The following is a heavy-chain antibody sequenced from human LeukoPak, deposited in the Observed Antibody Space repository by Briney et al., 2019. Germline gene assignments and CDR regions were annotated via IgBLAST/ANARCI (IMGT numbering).Heavy chain of an antibody. Sequence: PSETLSLTCAVYGGSFSGYYWSWIRQPPGKGLEWIGEINQSGSTNYNPSLKSRVTISVDTSKNQFSLKLSSVTAADTAVYYCARRTGIAAAGTSRFDYWGQGTLVTVSS. V-gene: IGHV4-34*01. CDR2: INQSGST. J-gene: IGHJ4*02. CDR3: ARRTGIAAAGTSRFDY. D-gene: IGHD6-13*01. CDR1: GGSFSGYY.